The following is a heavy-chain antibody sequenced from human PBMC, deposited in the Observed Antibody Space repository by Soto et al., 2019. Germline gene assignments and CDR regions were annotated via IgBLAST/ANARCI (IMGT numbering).Heavy chain of an antibody. CDR1: GYSFTTYW. CDR3: ATHGRTEDDAILAYFYGMDV. CDR2: IDPSDSYT. V-gene: IGHV5-10-1*01. J-gene: IGHJ6*02. D-gene: IGHD2-8*01. Sequence: GESLKISCKGSGYSFTTYWISWVRQTPGKGLEWMGRIDPSDSYTNYSPSFQGHVTISVDKSSSTAYLQWSSLKVSDTAMYYCATHGRTEDDAILAYFYGMDVWGQGTTVTVSS.